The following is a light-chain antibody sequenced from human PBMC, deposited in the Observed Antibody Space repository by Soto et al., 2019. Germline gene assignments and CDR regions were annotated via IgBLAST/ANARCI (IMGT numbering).Light chain of an antibody. J-gene: IGLJ2*01. Sequence: QSALTQPASVSGSPGQSITISCTGTGSDVGGYNYVSWYQQHPGKAPKVMIYDVSNRPSGVSNRFSGSKSGNTASLTISGLQAEDEADYYCSSYRSASTPLVFGGGTKVTVL. CDR2: DVS. V-gene: IGLV2-14*01. CDR1: GSDVGGYNY. CDR3: SSYRSASTPLV.